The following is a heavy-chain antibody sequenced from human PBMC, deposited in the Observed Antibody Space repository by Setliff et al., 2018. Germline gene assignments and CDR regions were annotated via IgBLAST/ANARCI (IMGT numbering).Heavy chain of an antibody. CDR2: ISSDSRYI. V-gene: IGHV3-21*01. J-gene: IGHJ4*02. CDR3: ARTCSGSGCYAGLES. Sequence: LRLSCAASGFTFSSYTMNWVRQAPGKGLEWVSSISSDSRYIYYADSLKGRFTIARDNAKNSLYLQMNSLRAEDTAVYYCARTCSGSGCYAGLESWGQGTPVTVSS. D-gene: IGHD2-15*01. CDR1: GFTFSSYT.